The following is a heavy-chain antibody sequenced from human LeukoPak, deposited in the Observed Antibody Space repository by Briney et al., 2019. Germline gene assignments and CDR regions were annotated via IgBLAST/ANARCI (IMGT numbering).Heavy chain of an antibody. V-gene: IGHV3-23*01. D-gene: IGHD6-13*01. CDR3: AKKVAPTGTPYFDY. J-gene: IGHJ4*02. Sequence: GGSLRLSCAASGFTFSSYVMSWVRQTPGKGLEWVSSISGSGDSTYYPDSVKGRFTISRDNSKNTLYLQINSLRAEDTAVYYCAKKVAPTGTPYFDYWGQGTLVTVSS. CDR2: ISGSGDST. CDR1: GFTFSSYV.